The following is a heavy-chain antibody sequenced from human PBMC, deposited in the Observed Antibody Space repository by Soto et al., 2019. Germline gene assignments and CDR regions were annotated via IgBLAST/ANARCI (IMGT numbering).Heavy chain of an antibody. CDR3: AREPAVGSYGYCDY. CDR2: IHSSSRTI. CDR1: GFTFNSYS. Sequence: EVQLVESGGGLVQPGGSLRLSCAASGFTFNSYSMNWVRQAPGKGLEWVSYIHSSSRTIYYADSVRGRFTISRDDAKNPRYLQMNSLRAEDTAVYYRAREPAVGSYGYCDYGGQGGLVSVSA. D-gene: IGHD5-18*01. J-gene: IGHJ4*02. V-gene: IGHV3-48*01.